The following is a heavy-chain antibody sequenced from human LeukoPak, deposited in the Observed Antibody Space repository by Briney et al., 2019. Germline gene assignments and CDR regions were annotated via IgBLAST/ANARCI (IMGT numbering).Heavy chain of an antibody. D-gene: IGHD4-23*01. CDR3: ARRPGVYSHPYDY. CDR2: IYSGGGI. V-gene: IGHV3-66*04. J-gene: IGHJ4*02. Sequence: GGSLRLSCAASGFTVSSNYMTWVRQAPGKGLAWVSSIYSGGGIYYADSVKGRFTISRDSSKNSLYLQMNSLRAEDTAVYYCARRPGVYSHPYDYWGQETLVTGSS. CDR1: GFTVSSNY.